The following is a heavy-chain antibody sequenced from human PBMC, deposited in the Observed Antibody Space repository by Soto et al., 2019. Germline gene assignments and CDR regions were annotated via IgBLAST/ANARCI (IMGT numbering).Heavy chain of an antibody. CDR3: ARPVYYGMDV. CDR2: ISAYNGNT. CDR1: RYTFPSYG. V-gene: IGHV1-18*04. Sequence: SVQVSFQASRYTFPSYGISSVRQAPGQGLEWMGWISAYNGNTNYAQKLQGIVTMTTDTSTSTAYMELRSLRSDDTAVYYCARPVYYGMDVWGQGTTVTVSS. J-gene: IGHJ6*02.